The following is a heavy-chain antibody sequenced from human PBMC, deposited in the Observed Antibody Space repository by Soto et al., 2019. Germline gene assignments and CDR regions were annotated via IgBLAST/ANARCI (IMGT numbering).Heavy chain of an antibody. CDR1: GGTFSSYA. V-gene: IGHV1-69*10. J-gene: IGHJ4*02. CDR2: IIPILGIA. Sequence: ASVKVSCKASGGTFSSYAIRWVRQAPGQGLEWMGGIIPILGIANYAQKFQCRVTITADKSTSTAYMELSSLRSEDTAVYYCATRYYYDSSGYYFEDYYFDYWGQGTMVTVSS. CDR3: ATRYYYDSSGYYFEDYYFDY. D-gene: IGHD3-22*01.